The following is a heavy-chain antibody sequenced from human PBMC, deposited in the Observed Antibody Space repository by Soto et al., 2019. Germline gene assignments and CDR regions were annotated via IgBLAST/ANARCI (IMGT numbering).Heavy chain of an antibody. CDR3: AKNRGGDVYYYGMDV. J-gene: IGHJ6*02. V-gene: IGHV3-23*01. CDR1: GFPFGSYA. D-gene: IGHD2-21*02. CDR2: IRGSGDRT. Sequence: GGSLRLSCAASGFPFGSYAMNWVRQAPGKGLEWVSLIRGSGDRTYYADSVVGRFTISRDDSKNTLYLQMNSLGADDTAIYYCAKNRGGDVYYYGMDVWGQGTTVTVSS.